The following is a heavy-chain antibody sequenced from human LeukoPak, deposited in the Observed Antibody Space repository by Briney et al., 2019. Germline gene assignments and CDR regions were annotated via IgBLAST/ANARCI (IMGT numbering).Heavy chain of an antibody. CDR1: GGTFSSYA. J-gene: IGHJ4*02. D-gene: IGHD6-19*01. CDR2: IIPIFGTA. Sequence: HGASVTVSCTASGGTFSSYAISWVRQAPGQGLEWMGGIIPIFGTANYAQKFQGRVTITADESTSTAYMELSSLRSEDTAVYYCARDSQQWLHIPWLDYWGQGTLVTVSS. V-gene: IGHV1-69*13. CDR3: ARDSQQWLHIPWLDY.